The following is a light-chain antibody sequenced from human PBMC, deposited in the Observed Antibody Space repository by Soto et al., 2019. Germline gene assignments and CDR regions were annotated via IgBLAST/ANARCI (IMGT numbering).Light chain of an antibody. Sequence: DLQMTQSPSSLSASVGDRVTITCQASQDISNYLNWYQQKPGKAPKLLIYDASNLETGVPSRFSGSGSGTDFTITITSLQPEDIATYYCQQYDNLLRFTFGPGTKVDIK. CDR1: QDISNY. CDR3: QQYDNLLRFT. CDR2: DAS. J-gene: IGKJ3*01. V-gene: IGKV1-33*01.